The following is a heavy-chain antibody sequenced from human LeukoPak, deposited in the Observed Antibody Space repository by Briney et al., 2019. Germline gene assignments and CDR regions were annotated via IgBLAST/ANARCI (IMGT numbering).Heavy chain of an antibody. CDR1: GGTFSSYA. CDR3: ARGYDSSGSFDY. D-gene: IGHD3-22*01. J-gene: IGHJ4*02. V-gene: IGHV1-69*13. CDR2: IIPIFGTA. Sequence: SVTASCKASGGTFSSYAISWVRQAPGQGLEWMGGIIPIFGTANYAQKFQGRVTITADESTSTAYMELSSLRSEDTAVYYCARGYDSSGSFDYWGQGTLVTVSS.